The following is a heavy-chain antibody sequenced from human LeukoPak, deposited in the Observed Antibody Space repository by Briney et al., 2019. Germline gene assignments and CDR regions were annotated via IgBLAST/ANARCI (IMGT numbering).Heavy chain of an antibody. V-gene: IGHV4-59*12. Sequence: PSETLSLTCTVSGGSISSYYWSWIRQPPGKGLEWIGYIYYSGSTNYNPPLNSRVTMSVDTSKNQFSLNLSSVTAADTAVYYCARGLLSGSSLYSYYVTVWGKGTSVTVSS. CDR1: GGSISSYY. CDR2: IYYSGST. D-gene: IGHD1-26*01. J-gene: IGHJ6*03. CDR3: ARGLLSGSSLYSYYVTV.